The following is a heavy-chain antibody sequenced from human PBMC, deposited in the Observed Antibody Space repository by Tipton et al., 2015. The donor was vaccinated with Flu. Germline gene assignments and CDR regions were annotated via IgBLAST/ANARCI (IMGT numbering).Heavy chain of an antibody. CDR3: ARLYHFSTVYQWYFDL. CDR1: GDSIGSPYY. Sequence: TLSLTCSVSGDSIGSPYYWGWIRQPPGKGLEWIGNIHKTGYTYYNPSLTSRVTISVDTSKNQFSLNLNGVTAADTAVYYCARLYHFSTVYQWYFDLWGRGSLVTVSS. V-gene: IGHV4-38-2*01. CDR2: IHKTGYT. D-gene: IGHD3/OR15-3a*01. J-gene: IGHJ2*01.